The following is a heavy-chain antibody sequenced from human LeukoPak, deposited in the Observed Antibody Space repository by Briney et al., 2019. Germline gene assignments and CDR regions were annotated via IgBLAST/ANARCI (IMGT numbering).Heavy chain of an antibody. CDR1: GFTFSSYA. J-gene: IGHJ6*02. Sequence: GGSLRLPCAASGFTFSSYAMHWVRQAPGKGLEWVAVISYDGSNKYYADSVKGRFTISRDNSKNTLYLQMNSLRAEDTAVYYCARDLEAARPFFIGYCGMDVWGQGTTVTVSS. V-gene: IGHV3-30-3*01. CDR3: ARDLEAARPFFIGYCGMDV. CDR2: ISYDGSNK. D-gene: IGHD6-6*01.